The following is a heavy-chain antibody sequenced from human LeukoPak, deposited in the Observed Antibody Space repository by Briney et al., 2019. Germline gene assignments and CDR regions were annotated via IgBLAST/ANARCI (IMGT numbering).Heavy chain of an antibody. D-gene: IGHD6-13*01. CDR1: GYSFTSYW. CDR2: IYPGDSDT. V-gene: IGHV5-51*01. J-gene: IGHJ6*03. Sequence: GESLKISCKGSGYSFTSYWIGWVRQMPGKGLEWMGIIYPGDSDTRYSPSFQGQVTISADKSISTAYLQWSSLKASDTAMYYCARHRRVGPYSSSWYGVYYYYMDAWGKGTTVTVSS. CDR3: ARHRRVGPYSSSWYGVYYYYMDA.